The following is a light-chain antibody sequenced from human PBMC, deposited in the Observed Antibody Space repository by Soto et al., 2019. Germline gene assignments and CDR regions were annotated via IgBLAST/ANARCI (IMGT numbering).Light chain of an antibody. CDR3: SSYTISNTYV. J-gene: IGLJ1*01. CDR1: SSDVGSNNR. Sequence: QSALTQPPSVSGSPGQSVAISCTGSSSDVGSNNRVSWYHQPPGTAPKLIIYDVTNRPSGVPDRFSGSKSGNTASLTISGLQAEDEADYYCSSYTISNTYVFVTGTKLTVL. CDR2: DVT. V-gene: IGLV2-18*02.